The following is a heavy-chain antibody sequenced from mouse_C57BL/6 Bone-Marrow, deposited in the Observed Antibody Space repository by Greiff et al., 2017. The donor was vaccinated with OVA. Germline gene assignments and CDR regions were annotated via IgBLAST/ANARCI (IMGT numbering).Heavy chain of an antibody. CDR2: IDPEDGET. Sequence: VQLQQSGAELVKPGASVKLSCTASGYNIKDYYMHWVKQRTEQGLEWIGRIDPEDGETKYAPKFQGKATITADTSSNTAYLQLSSLTSEDTAVYYCALITTVVAKFAYWGQGTLVTVSA. D-gene: IGHD1-1*01. V-gene: IGHV14-2*01. CDR1: GYNIKDYY. J-gene: IGHJ3*01. CDR3: ALITTVVAKFAY.